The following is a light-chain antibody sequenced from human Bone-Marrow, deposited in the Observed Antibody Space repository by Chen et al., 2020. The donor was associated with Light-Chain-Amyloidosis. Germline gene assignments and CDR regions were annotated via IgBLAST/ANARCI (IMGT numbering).Light chain of an antibody. V-gene: IGLV3-21*02. CDR2: DDS. CDR1: NIGSTS. CDR3: QVWDRRSDRPV. Sequence: SYVLTQPSSVSVAPGQTATIACGGNNIGSTSVHWYQQTPGQAPLLVVYDDSDRPSGIPERLCGSKSGNTATLTISGVEAGDEADYYCQVWDRRSDRPVFGGGTKLTVL. J-gene: IGLJ3*02.